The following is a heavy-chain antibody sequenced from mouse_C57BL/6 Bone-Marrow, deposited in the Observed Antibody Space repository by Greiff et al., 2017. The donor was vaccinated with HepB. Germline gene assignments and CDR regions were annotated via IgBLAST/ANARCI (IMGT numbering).Heavy chain of an antibody. V-gene: IGHV5-6*01. Sequence: EVQLQQSGGDLVKPGGSLKLSCAASGFTFSSYGMSWVRQTPDKRLEWVATISSGGSYTYYPDSVKGRFTISRDNAKNTLYLQMSSLKSEDTAMYYCARHPNWERTYYFDYWGQGTTLTVSS. D-gene: IGHD4-1*01. CDR3: ARHPNWERTYYFDY. CDR1: GFTFSSYG. CDR2: ISSGGSYT. J-gene: IGHJ2*01.